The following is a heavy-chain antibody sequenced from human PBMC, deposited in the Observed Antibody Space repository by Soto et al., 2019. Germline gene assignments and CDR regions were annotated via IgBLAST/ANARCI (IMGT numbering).Heavy chain of an antibody. D-gene: IGHD3-22*01. CDR2: MYYSGST. J-gene: IGHJ4*02. Sequence: NPSETLSLTCTVSGDSINSRGYYWAWIRQPPGKGLEWIGSMYYSGSTDYNPSLKSRVTISVDTSRIHFSLKLISVTAADTAVYYCARQPYDTSDYFDYWGQGTLVTVSS. CDR3: ARQPYDTSDYFDY. CDR1: GDSINSRGYY. V-gene: IGHV4-39*01.